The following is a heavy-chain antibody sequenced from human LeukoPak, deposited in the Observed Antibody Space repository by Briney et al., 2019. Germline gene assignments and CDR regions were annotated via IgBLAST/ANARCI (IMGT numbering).Heavy chain of an antibody. CDR2: MSPNSGNT. Sequence: EASVKVSCKASGYTFTSYDINWVRQATGQGLEWMGWMSPNSGNTGYAQKFQGRVTMTRDTSISTAYVELSRLRSDDTAVYYCARGTGEGYTYGRYYFDYWGQGTLVTVSS. CDR1: GYTFTSYD. J-gene: IGHJ4*02. D-gene: IGHD5-18*01. V-gene: IGHV1-8*02. CDR3: ARGTGEGYTYGRYYFDY.